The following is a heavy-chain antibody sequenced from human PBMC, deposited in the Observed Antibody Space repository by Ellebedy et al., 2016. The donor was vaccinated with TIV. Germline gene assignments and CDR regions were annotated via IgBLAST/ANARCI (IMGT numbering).Heavy chain of an antibody. V-gene: IGHV1-18*04. Sequence: ASVKVSCKASGYTFTSYGISWVRQAPGQGLEWMGWISAYNGNTNYAQKLQGRVTMTTDTSTSTAYMELRSLRADDTAVYYCARDLVGGSSSWYGYWGQGTLVTVSS. CDR1: GYTFTSYG. CDR3: ARDLVGGSSSWYGY. J-gene: IGHJ4*02. CDR2: ISAYNGNT. D-gene: IGHD6-13*01.